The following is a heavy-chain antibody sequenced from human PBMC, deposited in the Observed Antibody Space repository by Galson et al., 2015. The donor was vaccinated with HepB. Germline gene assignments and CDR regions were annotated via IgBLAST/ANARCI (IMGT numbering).Heavy chain of an antibody. J-gene: IGHJ5*02. CDR3: ARGSRFTMVRGVLNWFDP. V-gene: IGHV1-2*02. D-gene: IGHD3-10*01. Sequence: SVKVSCKASGYTFTGYYMHWVRQAPGQGLEWMGWINPNSGGTNYAQKFQGRVTMTRDTSISTAYMELSRLRSDDTAVYYCARGSRFTMVRGVLNWFDPWGQGTLVTVSS. CDR2: INPNSGGT. CDR1: GYTFTGYY.